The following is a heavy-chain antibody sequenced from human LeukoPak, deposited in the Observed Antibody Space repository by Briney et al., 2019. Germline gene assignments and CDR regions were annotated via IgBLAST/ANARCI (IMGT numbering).Heavy chain of an antibody. CDR2: IYPGDSDT. CDR3: ARHGYSYGYVTPHYYGMDV. D-gene: IGHD5-18*01. V-gene: IGHV5-51*01. J-gene: IGHJ6*02. Sequence: GESLKISCKGSGYSFTSYWIGWVRQMPGKGLEWMGIIYPGDSDTRYSPSFQGQVTISADKSISTAYLQWSSLKASDTAMHYCARHGYSYGYVTPHYYGMDVWGQGTTVTVSS. CDR1: GYSFTSYW.